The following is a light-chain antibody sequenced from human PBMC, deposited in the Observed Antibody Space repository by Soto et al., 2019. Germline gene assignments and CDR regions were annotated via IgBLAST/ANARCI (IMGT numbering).Light chain of an antibody. V-gene: IGLV2-14*01. Sequence: QSVLAQPASVSGSPGQSITISCTGTSSDVGGYNYVSWYQQHPGKAPKLMIYDVTNRPSGVSNRFSGSKSRNTASLTISGLQAEDEADYYSSSYTISSALVFVTGTKVTVL. CDR3: SSYTISSALV. CDR2: DVT. CDR1: SSDVGGYNY. J-gene: IGLJ1*01.